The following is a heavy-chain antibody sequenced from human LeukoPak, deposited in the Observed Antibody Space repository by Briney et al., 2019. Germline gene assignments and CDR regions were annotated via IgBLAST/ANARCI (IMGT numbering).Heavy chain of an antibody. D-gene: IGHD3-9*01. CDR2: IYYSAST. V-gene: IGHV4-39*02. J-gene: IGHJ3*02. CDR3: AREGEHYDFLSGYRTGPNAFDI. Sequence: SETLSLTCAVSGGSISSSSYYWGWIRQPPGKGLEWIVSIYYSASTYYNPSLKSRVTISVDTSKNQFSLKLTSETAADTAVYYCAREGEHYDFLSGYRTGPNAFDIWGQGTMVTVSS. CDR1: GGSISSSSYY.